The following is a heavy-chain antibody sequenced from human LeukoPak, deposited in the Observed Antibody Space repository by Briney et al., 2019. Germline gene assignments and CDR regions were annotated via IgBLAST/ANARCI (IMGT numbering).Heavy chain of an antibody. D-gene: IGHD3-10*01. CDR2: IYYSGST. J-gene: IGHJ4*02. Sequence: SETLSLTCTVSISTYYWSWIRQPPGKGLEWIGYIYYSGSTNYNPSLKSRVTISVDTSKNQFSLKLSSVTAADTAVYYCARDTVLWFGERDYWGQGTLVTVSS. CDR1: ISTYY. V-gene: IGHV4-59*12. CDR3: ARDTVLWFGERDY.